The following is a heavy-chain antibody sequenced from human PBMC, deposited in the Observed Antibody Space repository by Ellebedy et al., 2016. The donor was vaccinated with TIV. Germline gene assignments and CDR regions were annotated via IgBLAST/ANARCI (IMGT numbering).Heavy chain of an antibody. V-gene: IGHV3-23*01. CDR2: ISASGDST. CDR1: GFTFETYA. Sequence: GESLKISCEASGFTFETYAMSWVRQVPGKGLEWVSSISASGDSTYYADSVAGRLTIFRDNSNNTLYLQMISLRAEDTAMYYRARDQAPTRHWGQGTLVTVSS. J-gene: IGHJ4*02. CDR3: ARDQAPTRH.